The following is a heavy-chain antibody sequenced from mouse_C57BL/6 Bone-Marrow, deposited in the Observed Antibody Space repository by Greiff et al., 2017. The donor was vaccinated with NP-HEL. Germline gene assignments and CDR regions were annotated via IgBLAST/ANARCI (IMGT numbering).Heavy chain of an antibody. CDR1: GFTFSSYA. J-gene: IGHJ3*01. CDR3: APQVLAWFAY. V-gene: IGHV5-4*03. Sequence: EVKLMESGGGLVKPGGSLKLSCAASGFTFSSYAMSWVRQTPEKRLEWVATISDGGSYTYYPDNVKGRFTISRDNAKNNLYLQMSHLKSEDTAMYYCAPQVLAWFAYWGQGTLVTVSA. CDR2: ISDGGSYT.